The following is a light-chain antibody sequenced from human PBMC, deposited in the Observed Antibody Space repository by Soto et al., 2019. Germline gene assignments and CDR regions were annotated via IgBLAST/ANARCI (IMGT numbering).Light chain of an antibody. CDR2: DAS. CDR1: QGISSW. J-gene: IGKJ1*01. Sequence: IWMTQSPSLLSASTGDRVTITCRASQGISSWLAWYQQKPGKAPKLLIYDASSLESGVPSRFSGSASGTEFTLTISRLQPDDFATYYCQQYNSYATFGQGTKVDI. CDR3: QQYNSYAT. V-gene: IGKV1-5*01.